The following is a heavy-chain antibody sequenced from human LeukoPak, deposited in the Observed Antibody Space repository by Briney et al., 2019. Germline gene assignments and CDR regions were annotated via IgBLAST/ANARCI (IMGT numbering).Heavy chain of an antibody. CDR2: IVVGSGNT. D-gene: IGHD7-27*01. CDR3: ARAPRSWGFDY. Sequence: GASVKVSCKASGFTFSSSAVQGGRQARGQRLGGIGWIVVGSGNTNYAQKFQERVTITRDMSTSTAYMELSSLRSEDTAVYYCARAPRSWGFDYWGQGTLVTVSS. J-gene: IGHJ4*02. CDR1: GFTFSSSA. V-gene: IGHV1-58*01.